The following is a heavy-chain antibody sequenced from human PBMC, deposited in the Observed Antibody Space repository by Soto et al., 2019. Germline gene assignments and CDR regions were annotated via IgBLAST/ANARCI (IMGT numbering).Heavy chain of an antibody. Sequence: QVQLQQWGAGLLKPSETLSLTCAVYGGSFSGYYWSWIRQPPGKGLEWIGEINHSGSTNYNPSLKSRVTISVDXXKXQXYLKLSSVTAADTAVYYCARGGYSSSWSTALVAFDIWGQGTMVTVSS. CDR2: INHSGST. CDR1: GGSFSGYY. V-gene: IGHV4-34*01. CDR3: ARGGYSSSWSTALVAFDI. J-gene: IGHJ3*02. D-gene: IGHD6-13*01.